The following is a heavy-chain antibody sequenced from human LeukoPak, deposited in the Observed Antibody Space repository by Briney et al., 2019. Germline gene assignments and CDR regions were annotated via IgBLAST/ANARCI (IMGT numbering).Heavy chain of an antibody. D-gene: IGHD5/OR15-5a*01. Sequence: PSQTLSLTCTVSGGSIRSGRYYWSWIRQPAGKGLEWIGHFYTSGSTNYNPSLKSRVTISGDRSKNQFSLKLNSVTAADTAVYYCARGSVGGGNHYNYYMDVWGKGTTVTVSS. CDR3: ARGSVGGGNHYNYYMDV. CDR2: FYTSGST. CDR1: GGSIRSGRYY. V-gene: IGHV4-61*09. J-gene: IGHJ6*03.